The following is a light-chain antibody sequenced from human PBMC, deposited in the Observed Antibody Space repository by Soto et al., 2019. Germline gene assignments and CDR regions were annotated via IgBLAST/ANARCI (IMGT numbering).Light chain of an antibody. Sequence: IQMTQSPSSLSASVGDRVTITCQASQDISKNLNWYQQKPGKAPKLLIYDASSLQTGVPSRFSGSVSATHFTFTISSPQPEDVATYYCQQYDNLLPITFGQGTRLEIK. V-gene: IGKV1-33*01. J-gene: IGKJ5*01. CDR3: QQYDNLLPIT. CDR2: DAS. CDR1: QDISKN.